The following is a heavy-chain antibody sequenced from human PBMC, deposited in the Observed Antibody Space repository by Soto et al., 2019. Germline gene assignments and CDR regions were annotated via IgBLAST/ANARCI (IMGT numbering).Heavy chain of an antibody. CDR1: GGTFSSYA. J-gene: IGHJ5*02. CDR3: ARDRHYDSSGHAGFDP. Sequence: SVKVSCKASGGTFSSYAISWVRQAPGQGLEWMGGIIPIFGTANYAQKFQGRVTITADESTSTAYMELSSLRSEDTAVYYCARDRHYDSSGHAGFDPWGQGTMVTVSA. CDR2: IIPIFGTA. V-gene: IGHV1-69*13. D-gene: IGHD3-22*01.